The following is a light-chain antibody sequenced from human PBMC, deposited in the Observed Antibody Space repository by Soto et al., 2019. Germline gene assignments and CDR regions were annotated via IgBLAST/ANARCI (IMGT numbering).Light chain of an antibody. Sequence: AIQLTQSPSSLSASVGDTVTITCRASQGITAALAWYQQKPGKAPKLLISIASSLETGVPSRFSGSGSGTDFTLTITSLQPEDFATYYCQQFNSYPITCGQGTRLEIK. V-gene: IGKV1-13*02. CDR2: IAS. J-gene: IGKJ5*01. CDR1: QGITAA. CDR3: QQFNSYPIT.